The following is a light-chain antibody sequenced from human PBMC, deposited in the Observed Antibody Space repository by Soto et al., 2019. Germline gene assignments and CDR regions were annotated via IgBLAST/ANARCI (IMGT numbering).Light chain of an antibody. CDR3: SSYTSSSTPLCV. J-gene: IGLJ1*01. CDR2: EVS. Sequence: QSALTQPVSVSGSPGQSITISCTGTSSDVGGYNYVSWYQQHPGKAPKLMIYEVSNRPSGVSNRFSGSKSGNTASLTISGLQAEDEADYYCSSYTSSSTPLCVFGTGTKLTVL. CDR1: SSDVGGYNY. V-gene: IGLV2-14*01.